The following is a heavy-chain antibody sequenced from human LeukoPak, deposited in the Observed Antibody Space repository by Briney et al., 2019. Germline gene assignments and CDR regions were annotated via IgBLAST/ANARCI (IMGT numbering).Heavy chain of an antibody. J-gene: IGHJ6*02. V-gene: IGHV3-23*01. CDR2: ISGSGGST. CDR1: GFTFSSYA. Sequence: GGSLRLSCAASGFTFSSYAMSWVRQAPGKGLEWVSAISGSGGSTYYADSVKGRFTISRDNSKNTLYLQMNSLRAEDTAVYYCAKEHSITIFGVVPYGMDVWGQGTTVTVSS. CDR3: AKEHSITIFGVVPYGMDV. D-gene: IGHD3-3*01.